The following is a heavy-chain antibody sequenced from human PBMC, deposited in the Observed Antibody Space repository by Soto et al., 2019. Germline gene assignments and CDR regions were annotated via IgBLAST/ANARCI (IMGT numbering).Heavy chain of an antibody. Sequence: QVQLVQSGAEVKKPGASLKVSCKASGYTFTNYGISWVRQAPGQGLEWMGWISAYNGNINYAQKLQGRVTMTTDTSTTTAYMELRSLRSDDTAVYYCARDTGEFTAYYYYGMDVWGQGTTVTVSS. CDR3: ARDTGEFTAYYYYGMDV. V-gene: IGHV1-18*01. CDR1: GYTFTNYG. J-gene: IGHJ6*02. D-gene: IGHD5-18*01. CDR2: ISAYNGNI.